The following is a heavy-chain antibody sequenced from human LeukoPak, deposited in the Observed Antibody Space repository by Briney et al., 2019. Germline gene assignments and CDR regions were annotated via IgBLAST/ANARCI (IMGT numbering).Heavy chain of an antibody. CDR3: ARDYHYYGSGIAFDP. D-gene: IGHD3-10*01. J-gene: IGHJ5*02. Sequence: SETLSLTCAVYGGSFSDYYRSWIRQPPGKGLEWIGEINHSENAKYNPSLKSRVTISVDKSKNQFSLKLSSVTAADTAVYYCARDYHYYGSGIAFDPWGQGTLVTVSS. CDR1: GGSFSDYY. V-gene: IGHV4-34*01. CDR2: INHSENA.